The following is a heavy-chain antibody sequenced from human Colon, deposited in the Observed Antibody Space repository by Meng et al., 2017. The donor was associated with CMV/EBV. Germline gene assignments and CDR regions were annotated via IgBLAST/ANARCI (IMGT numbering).Heavy chain of an antibody. Sequence: GASLKISCAASGFTFSNFAMSWVRQPPGEGLEWLSVIRGSAVTTYYAGAVKCRFTISRDNSRNILYLQLTGLRVEDTAIYYCTKMGADIAAAAHFDGWGQGTLVTVSS. CDR3: TKMGADIAAAAHFDG. CDR1: GFTFSNFA. V-gene: IGHV3-23*01. D-gene: IGHD6-13*01. J-gene: IGHJ4*02. CDR2: IRGSAVTT.